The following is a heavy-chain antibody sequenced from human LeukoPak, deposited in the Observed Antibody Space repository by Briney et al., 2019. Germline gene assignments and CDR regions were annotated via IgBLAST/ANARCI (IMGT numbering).Heavy chain of an antibody. D-gene: IGHD3-22*01. CDR2: ISSISSTI. CDR1: GFTFSSYS. J-gene: IGHJ3*02. V-gene: IGHV3-48*01. Sequence: QPGGSLRLSCAASGFTFSSYSMNWVRQAPGKGREWGAYISSISSTIYYADSVKGRFTISRDNAKNSLYLQMNSLRAEDTAVYYCARAPYDSSGYYLPDAFDIWGQGTMVTVSS. CDR3: ARAPYDSSGYYLPDAFDI.